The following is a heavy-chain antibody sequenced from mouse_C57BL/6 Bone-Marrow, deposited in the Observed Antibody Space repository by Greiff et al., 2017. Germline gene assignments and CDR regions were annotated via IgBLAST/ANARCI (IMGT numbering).Heavy chain of an antibody. D-gene: IGHD1-1*01. Sequence: VQLQQPGAELVRPGTSVKLSCKASGYTFTSSWLHWVKQRPGQGLEWIGVIDPSDSYTNYNQKFKGKATLTVDTASSTAYMQLSSLTSEDSAVYYCANEYGIDYWGQGTTLTVSS. J-gene: IGHJ2*01. CDR3: ANEYGIDY. CDR1: GYTFTSSW. V-gene: IGHV1-59*01. CDR2: IDPSDSYT.